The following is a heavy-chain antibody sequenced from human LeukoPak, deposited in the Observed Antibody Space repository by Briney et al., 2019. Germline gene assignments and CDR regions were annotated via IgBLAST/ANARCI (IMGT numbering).Heavy chain of an antibody. CDR3: ARSYNWNYNY. CDR1: GVSISSSSHY. Sequence: SETLSLTCTVSGVSISSSSHYWGWIRRPPGKGLEWIGSIYYSGSTNYNPSLKSRVTISVDTSKNHFSLKLSSVTAADTAVYYCARSYNWNYNYWGQGTLVTVSS. J-gene: IGHJ4*02. V-gene: IGHV4-39*02. CDR2: IYYSGST. D-gene: IGHD1-7*01.